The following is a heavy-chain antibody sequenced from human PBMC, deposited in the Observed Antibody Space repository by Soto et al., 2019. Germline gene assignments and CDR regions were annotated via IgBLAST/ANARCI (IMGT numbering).Heavy chain of an antibody. CDR3: ARVVYSSSKRFLARWFDP. J-gene: IGHJ5*02. Sequence: QVQLQESGPGLVKPSQTLSLTCTVSGGSISSGDYYWSWIRQPPGKGLECIGYIYYSGSTYYNPSLKSRVTISVDTSKNQFSLKLSSVTAADTAVYYCARVVYSSSKRFLARWFDPWGQGTLVIVSS. CDR2: IYYSGST. CDR1: GGSISSGDYY. V-gene: IGHV4-30-4*01. D-gene: IGHD3-3*01.